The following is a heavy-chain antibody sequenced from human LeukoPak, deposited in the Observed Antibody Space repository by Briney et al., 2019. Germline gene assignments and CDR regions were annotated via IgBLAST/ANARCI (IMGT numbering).Heavy chain of an antibody. J-gene: IGHJ4*02. CDR2: IYYSGST. Sequence: PSETLSLTCTVSGGSISSSSYYWGWIRQPPGKGLEWIGSIYYSGSTYYNPSLKSRVTISVDTSKNQFSLKLSSVTAADTAVYYCARGLLYYYDSSGYYLDYWGQGTLVTVSS. CDR3: ARGLLYYYDSSGYYLDY. V-gene: IGHV4-39*01. D-gene: IGHD3-22*01. CDR1: GGSISSSSYY.